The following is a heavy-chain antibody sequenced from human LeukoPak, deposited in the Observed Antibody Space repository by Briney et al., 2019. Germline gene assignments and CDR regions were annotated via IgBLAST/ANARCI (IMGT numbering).Heavy chain of an antibody. D-gene: IGHD1-26*01. CDR1: GFTLNNAW. V-gene: IGHV3-15*01. CDR3: TTDDKGSGSYYYYYHMDV. CDR2: IKSKTDGGTT. Sequence: GRSLRLSCAASGFTLNNAWMSWVRQTPGKGLEWVGRIKSKTDGGTTDYAAPVKGRFTISRDDSKHTLYLQMNNLKTEDTAVYYCTTDDKGSGSYYYYYHMDVWGKGTTVTVSS. J-gene: IGHJ6*03.